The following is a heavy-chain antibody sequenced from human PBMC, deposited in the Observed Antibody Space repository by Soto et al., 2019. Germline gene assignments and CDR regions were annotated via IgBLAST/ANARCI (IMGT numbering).Heavy chain of an antibody. J-gene: IGHJ5*02. D-gene: IGHD6-13*01. Sequence: ASVKVSCKASGGTFSSYAISWVRQAPGQGLEWMGGIIPIFGTANYAQKFQGRVTITADESTSTAYMELSSLRSEDTAVYYCARGGYSSTDWFDPWGPGTLVTVSS. V-gene: IGHV1-69*13. CDR2: IIPIFGTA. CDR1: GGTFSSYA. CDR3: ARGGYSSTDWFDP.